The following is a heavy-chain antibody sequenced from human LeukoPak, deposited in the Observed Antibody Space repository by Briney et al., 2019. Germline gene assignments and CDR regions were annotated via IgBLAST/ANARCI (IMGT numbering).Heavy chain of an antibody. Sequence: SETLSLTCPVSGGSISSSSYYWGRIRQPPGKGLEWIGSIYYSGSTYYNPSLKSRVTISVDTSKYQFSLKLSSVTAADTAVYYCAGDYSSGWPTYYYYGMDVWGQGTTVTVSS. D-gene: IGHD6-19*01. J-gene: IGHJ6*02. V-gene: IGHV4-39*01. CDR3: AGDYSSGWPTYYYYGMDV. CDR1: GGSISSSSYY. CDR2: IYYSGST.